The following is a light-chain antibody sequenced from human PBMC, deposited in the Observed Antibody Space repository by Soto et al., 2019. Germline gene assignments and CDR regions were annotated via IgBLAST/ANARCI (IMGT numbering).Light chain of an antibody. CDR3: QQSYSAPYT. CDR1: ESIRDF. V-gene: IGKV1-39*01. J-gene: IGKJ2*01. CDR2: AAS. Sequence: DIQMTQSPSSLSASVGDRVTITCRASESIRDFLSWYPQKPRKPTQLLIFAASTLQHGVPSRFSGSASGTDFTLTISSLQPEDFAAYYCQQSYSAPYTFGQGTNLEIK.